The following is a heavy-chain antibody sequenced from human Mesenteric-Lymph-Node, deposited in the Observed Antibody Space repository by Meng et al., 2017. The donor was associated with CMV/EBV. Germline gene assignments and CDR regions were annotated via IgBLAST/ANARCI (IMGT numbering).Heavy chain of an antibody. Sequence: QVQLHQWGADLLKPSETLSVTCAVYGGSFSGYYWNWIRQSPEKGLEWIGEINHSGSTTYNPSFTSRIIISVDTSTNQISLNMSSVTAADTAVYYCARGSSYDILTGYFDYWGQGALVTVSS. J-gene: IGHJ4*02. D-gene: IGHD3-9*01. CDR3: ARGSSYDILTGYFDY. CDR2: INHSGST. CDR1: GGSFSGYY. V-gene: IGHV4-34*01.